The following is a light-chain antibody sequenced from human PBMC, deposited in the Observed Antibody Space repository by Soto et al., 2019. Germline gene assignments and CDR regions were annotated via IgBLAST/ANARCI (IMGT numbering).Light chain of an antibody. V-gene: IGKV1-5*03. CDR1: QSINNW. CDR3: QQYNTYWT. Sequence: GDRVSRTFRASQSINNWLAWYQQKPGKAPKFLIYKASTLQSGVPSRFSGSGSGTEFTLTISSMQPDDFAPYYCQQYNTYWTFGQGTKVDIK. CDR2: KAS. J-gene: IGKJ1*01.